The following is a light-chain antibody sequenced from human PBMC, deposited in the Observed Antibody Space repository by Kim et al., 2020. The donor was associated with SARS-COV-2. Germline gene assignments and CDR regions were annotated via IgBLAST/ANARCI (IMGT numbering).Light chain of an antibody. CDR2: GAS. CDR1: QSVSSN. CDR3: QQYNNWPPLT. Sequence: EIVMTQSPATLSVSPGERATLSCRASQSVSSNLAWYQQKTGQAPRLLIYGASIRATGIPARFSGSGSGTEFTLTISILQSEDFAVYYCQQYNNWPPLTFGGGTKVDIK. J-gene: IGKJ4*01. V-gene: IGKV3D-15*03.